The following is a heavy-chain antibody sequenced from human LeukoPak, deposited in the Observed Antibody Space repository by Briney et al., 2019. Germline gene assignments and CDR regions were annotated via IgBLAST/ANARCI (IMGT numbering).Heavy chain of an antibody. CDR3: ARDRPGYCSGGSCYSSLLDY. V-gene: IGHV1-2*02. Sequence: ASVKLSCKASGYTFTGYYMHWVRQAPGQGLEWMGWINTNSGCTNYAQKFQGRVTMTRDTSISTAYMELSRLRSDDTAVDYCARDRPGYCSGGSCYSSLLDYWGQGTLVTVSS. CDR2: INTNSGCT. D-gene: IGHD2-15*01. CDR1: GYTFTGYY. J-gene: IGHJ4*02.